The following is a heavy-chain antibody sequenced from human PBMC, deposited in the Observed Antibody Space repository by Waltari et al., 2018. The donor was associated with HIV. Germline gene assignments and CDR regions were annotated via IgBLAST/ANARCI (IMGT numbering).Heavy chain of an antibody. J-gene: IGHJ4*02. CDR2: VYSNGVT. CDR3: ATLRTVTGTIDD. D-gene: IGHD4-17*01. V-gene: IGHV4-39*01. Sequence: QLQLQESGPALVKPSDTLPLTCTVSTGYITQSYYWGWVRQSPGTGLEWIGTVYSNGVTNCTPSLESRVTMSVDTSKNQFSLTLTSVTAADTALYFCATLRTVTGTIDDWGQGILVTVSS. CDR1: TGYITQSYY.